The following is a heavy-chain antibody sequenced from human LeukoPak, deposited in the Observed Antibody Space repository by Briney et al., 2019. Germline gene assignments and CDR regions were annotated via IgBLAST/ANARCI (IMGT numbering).Heavy chain of an antibody. CDR1: GFTFSSYA. J-gene: IGHJ4*02. CDR3: AKDHRVTYYYDSSGSYYFGY. V-gene: IGHV3-23*01. D-gene: IGHD3-22*01. CDR2: ISGSGGST. Sequence: GGSLRLSCAASGFTFSSYAMSWVRQAPGKGLEWVSAISGSGGSTYYADSVKGRFTITRDNSKNTLYLQMNSLRAEDTAVYYCAKDHRVTYYYDSSGSYYFGYWGQGTLVTVSS.